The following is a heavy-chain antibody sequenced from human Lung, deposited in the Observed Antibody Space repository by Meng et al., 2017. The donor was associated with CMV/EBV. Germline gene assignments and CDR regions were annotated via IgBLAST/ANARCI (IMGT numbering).Heavy chain of an antibody. CDR2: IYYSGST. V-gene: IGHV4-61*01. Sequence: GSVSSGSYCWSWIRQPPGKGLEWIGYIYYSGSTNYNPSLKSRVTISVDTSKNQFSLKLSSVTAADTAVYYCARVMITFGGVIDHFDYWGQGTLVTVSS. J-gene: IGHJ4*02. D-gene: IGHD3-16*02. CDR1: GSVSSGSYC. CDR3: ARVMITFGGVIDHFDY.